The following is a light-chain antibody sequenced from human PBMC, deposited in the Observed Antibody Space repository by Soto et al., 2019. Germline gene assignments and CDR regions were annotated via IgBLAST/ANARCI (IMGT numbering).Light chain of an antibody. CDR2: LGS. Sequence: IVVTQSPLSLPVTPGEPASISCRSGQSLLHSNGKTFLAWYLQKPGQSPQILIYLGSNRASGVPDRFSGSGSGTDFTLKISRVEAEDVGVYYCMQGPETPYTFGQGTKLEIK. J-gene: IGKJ2*01. V-gene: IGKV2-28*01. CDR3: MQGPETPYT. CDR1: QSLLHSNGKTF.